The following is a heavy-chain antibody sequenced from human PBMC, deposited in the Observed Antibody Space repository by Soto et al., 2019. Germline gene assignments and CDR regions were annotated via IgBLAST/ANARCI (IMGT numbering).Heavy chain of an antibody. CDR1: GFSVSRNY. D-gene: IGHD3-3*01. CDR2: LYSGGNT. Sequence: EVQLVETGGGVIQPGGSLILSCAASGFSVSRNYMSWVRQAPGKGLEWVSVLYSGGNTHYADSVKGRFTISRDNSKNTLYLQMNSLRVEDTAVYYCAREGNTYYEFWSGEPAYGMDVWGQGTTVTVSS. V-gene: IGHV3-53*02. J-gene: IGHJ6*02. CDR3: AREGNTYYEFWSGEPAYGMDV.